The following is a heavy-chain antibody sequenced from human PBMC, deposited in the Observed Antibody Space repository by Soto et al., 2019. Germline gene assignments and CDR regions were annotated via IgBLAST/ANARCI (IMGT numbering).Heavy chain of an antibody. V-gene: IGHV3-30*18. CDR3: AKGYSSSLGPYYYYGMDV. J-gene: IGHJ6*02. CDR2: ISYDGSNK. D-gene: IGHD6-6*01. CDR1: GFTFSSYG. Sequence: QVQLVESGGGVVQPGRSLRLSCAASGFTFSSYGMHWVRQAPGKGLEWVAVISYDGSNKYYADSVKGRFTISRDNSKNTLYLQMNSLRAEDTAVYYCAKGYSSSLGPYYYYGMDVWAKGPRSPSP.